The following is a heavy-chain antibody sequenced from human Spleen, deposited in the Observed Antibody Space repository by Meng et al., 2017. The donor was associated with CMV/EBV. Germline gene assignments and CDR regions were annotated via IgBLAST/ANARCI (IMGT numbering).Heavy chain of an antibody. Sequence: GGSLRLSCAASGFTVSSNYMSWVRQAPGKGLEWVSVIYSGGSTYYADSVKGRFTISRDNAKNSLYLQMNSLRAEDTAVYYCARVDTAMVTYHYYYGMDVWGQGTTVTVSS. CDR3: ARVDTAMVTYHYYYGMDV. D-gene: IGHD5-18*01. V-gene: IGHV3-53*01. J-gene: IGHJ6*02. CDR2: IYSGGST. CDR1: GFTVSSNY.